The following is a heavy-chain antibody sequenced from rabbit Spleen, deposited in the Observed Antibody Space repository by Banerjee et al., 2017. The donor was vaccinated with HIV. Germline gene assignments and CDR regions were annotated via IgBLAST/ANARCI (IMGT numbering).Heavy chain of an antibody. Sequence: QSLEESGGDLVKPGASLTLTCTASGIDFSGYYYIYWVRQAPGKGLEWIACIDTGSRDFTYYASWAKGRFIMSRTSSTTVTLQMTSLTAADTATYFCARDLVAVIGWNFSLWGPGTLVTVS. CDR2: IDTGSRDFT. CDR3: ARDLVAVIGWNFSL. J-gene: IGHJ4*01. D-gene: IGHD1-1*01. CDR1: GIDFSGYYY. V-gene: IGHV1S40*01.